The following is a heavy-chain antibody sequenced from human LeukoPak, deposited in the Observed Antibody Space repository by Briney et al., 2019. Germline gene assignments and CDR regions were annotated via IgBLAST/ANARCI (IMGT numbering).Heavy chain of an antibody. J-gene: IGHJ4*02. CDR3: AKDRDSYGYVTSFDY. CDR1: GFTFSSYA. D-gene: IGHD5-18*01. V-gene: IGHV3-23*01. Sequence: GRSLRLSCAASGFTFSSYAMSWVRRPPRQGLEWVSAISGSDGRTYYADSVKGRFTISRDNSKNTLYLQMNSLSADDTAVFYCAKDRDSYGYVTSFDYWGQGTLVTVSS. CDR2: ISGSDGRT.